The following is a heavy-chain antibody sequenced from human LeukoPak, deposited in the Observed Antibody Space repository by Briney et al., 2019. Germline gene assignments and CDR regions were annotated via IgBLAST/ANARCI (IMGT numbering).Heavy chain of an antibody. Sequence: PGGSLRLSCAAPGFTFSSYSMNWVRQAPGKGLEWVSYISSSSSTIYYADSVKGRFTISRDNAKNSLYLQMNSLRAEDTAVYYCASTQDHWGQGTLVTVSS. CDR1: GFTFSSYS. CDR3: ASTQDH. J-gene: IGHJ4*02. CDR2: ISSSSSTI. V-gene: IGHV3-48*01.